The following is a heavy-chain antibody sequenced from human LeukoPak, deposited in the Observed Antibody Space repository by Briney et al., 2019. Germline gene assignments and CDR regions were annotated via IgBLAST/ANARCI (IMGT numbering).Heavy chain of an antibody. Sequence: QSGGSLRLSCAASGFTFSSYWMHWVRQAPGKGLVWVSRINSDGSSTSYADSVKGRFTTSRDNAKNTLYLQMNSLRADDTAVYYCAKGGATVIDYWGQGTLVTVSS. J-gene: IGHJ4*02. D-gene: IGHD4-17*01. V-gene: IGHV3-74*01. CDR1: GFTFSSYW. CDR3: AKGGATVIDY. CDR2: INSDGSST.